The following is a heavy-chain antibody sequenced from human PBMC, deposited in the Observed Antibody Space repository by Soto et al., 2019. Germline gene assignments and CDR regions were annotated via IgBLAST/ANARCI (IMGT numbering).Heavy chain of an antibody. D-gene: IGHD1-26*01. CDR2: IWYDGNKK. CDR3: AKDNVGARNHYYYGMDV. Sequence: GGSLRLSCAASGFTFSNYGMHWVRQGPGKGLEWVAIIWYDGNKKYYADSAKGRFTISRDNSKNTLYLQMNSLRAEDTAVYYCAKDNVGARNHYYYGMDVWGQGTTVTVSS. V-gene: IGHV3-33*06. J-gene: IGHJ6*02. CDR1: GFTFSNYG.